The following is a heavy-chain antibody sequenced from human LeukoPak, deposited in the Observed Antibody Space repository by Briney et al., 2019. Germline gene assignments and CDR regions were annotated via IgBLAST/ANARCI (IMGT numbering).Heavy chain of an antibody. J-gene: IGHJ4*02. CDR3: ARDRITIFGVVIDY. D-gene: IGHD3-3*01. V-gene: IGHV3-20*04. Sequence: PGGSLRLSCAASGFTFDDYGMSWVRQAPGKGLEWVSGINWNGGSTGYADSVKSRFTISRDNAKNSLYLQMNSLRAEDTALYYCARDRITIFGVVIDYWGQGTLVTVSS. CDR1: GFTFDDYG. CDR2: INWNGGST.